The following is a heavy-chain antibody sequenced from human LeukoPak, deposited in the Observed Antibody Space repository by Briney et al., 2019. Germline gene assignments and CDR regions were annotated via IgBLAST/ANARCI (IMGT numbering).Heavy chain of an antibody. CDR3: ARDGTSIVGSLDY. CDR2: INGDGRST. Sequence: GGSLRLSCAASGFTFSNYWMHWVRQAPGKGLVWVSRINGDGRSTTYADSVKGRFTISRDNANNTLYLQMNSLRAEDTAVYYCARDGTSIVGSLDYWGQGTLVTVSS. D-gene: IGHD1-26*01. CDR1: GFTFSNYW. J-gene: IGHJ4*02. V-gene: IGHV3-74*01.